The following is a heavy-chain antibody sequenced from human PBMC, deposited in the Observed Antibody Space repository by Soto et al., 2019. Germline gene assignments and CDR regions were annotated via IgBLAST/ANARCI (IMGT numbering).Heavy chain of an antibody. J-gene: IGHJ4*02. Sequence: EVQLLESGGGLVQPGGSLRLSCAASGFTFSSYAMSWVHQAPGKGLEWVSAISGSGGSTYYADSVKGRFTISRDNSKNTLYLQMNSLRAEDTAVYYCANAPDYYDSSGYSNYWGQGTLVTVSS. D-gene: IGHD3-22*01. CDR3: ANAPDYYDSSGYSNY. CDR1: GFTFSSYA. V-gene: IGHV3-23*01. CDR2: ISGSGGST.